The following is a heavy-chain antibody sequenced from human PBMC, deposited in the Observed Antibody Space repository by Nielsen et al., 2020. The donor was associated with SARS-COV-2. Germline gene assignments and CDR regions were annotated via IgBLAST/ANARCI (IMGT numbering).Heavy chain of an antibody. Sequence: WARQAPGQGLEWMGIINPSGGSTSYAQKFQGRVTMTRDTSTSTVYMELSSLRSEDTAAYYCARGPGSYYDFWSGSLDYNWFDPWGQGTLVTVSS. J-gene: IGHJ5*02. V-gene: IGHV1-46*01. D-gene: IGHD3-3*01. CDR3: ARGPGSYYDFWSGSLDYNWFDP. CDR2: INPSGGST.